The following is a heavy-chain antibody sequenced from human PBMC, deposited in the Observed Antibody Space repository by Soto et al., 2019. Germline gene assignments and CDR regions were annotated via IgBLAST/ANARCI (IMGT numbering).Heavy chain of an antibody. Sequence: QVQLQESGPGLVKPSQTLSLTCTVSGGSINSGGYYWTWIRQHPGQGLEWIGYIYYSGRTYYNPSLESRSSLSVDTSKNQFSLKIHSVTAADPEVYFCARLPSIINYPMDVWGPGTTVTVSS. CDR1: GGSINSGGYY. D-gene: IGHD3-10*01. J-gene: IGHJ6*02. CDR2: IYYSGRT. V-gene: IGHV4-31*03. CDR3: ARLPSIINYPMDV.